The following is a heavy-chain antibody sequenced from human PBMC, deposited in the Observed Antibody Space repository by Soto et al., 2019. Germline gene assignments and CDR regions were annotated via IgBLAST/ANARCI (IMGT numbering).Heavy chain of an antibody. CDR2: IYISGSI. CDR3: ARDSPPIDY. J-gene: IGHJ4*02. CDR1: GGSLSTYY. Sequence: PSETLSLTCTVSGGSLSTYYWSWIRQPAGKGLEWIGRIYISGSISYNPSLKSRVTMSMDTSKNQFSLKLSSVTAADTAVYYCARDSPPIDYWGQGTLVTVSS. V-gene: IGHV4-4*07.